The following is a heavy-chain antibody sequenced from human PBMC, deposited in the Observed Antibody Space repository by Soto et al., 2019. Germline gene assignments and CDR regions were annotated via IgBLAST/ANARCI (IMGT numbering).Heavy chain of an antibody. V-gene: IGHV3-33*01. CDR2: IWYDGSNK. Sequence: QVQLVESGGGVVQPGRSLRLSCAASGFTFSSYGMHWVRQAPGKGLEWVAVIWYDGSNKYYADSVKGRFTISRDNSKNTLYLQMNSLRAEDTAVYYCVRWWDYYGMDVWGQGTTVTVSS. D-gene: IGHD2-15*01. CDR1: GFTFSSYG. J-gene: IGHJ6*02. CDR3: VRWWDYYGMDV.